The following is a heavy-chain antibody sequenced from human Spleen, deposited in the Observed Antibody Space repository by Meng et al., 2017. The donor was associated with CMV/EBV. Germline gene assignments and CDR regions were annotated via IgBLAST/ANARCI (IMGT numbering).Heavy chain of an antibody. CDR1: GFTFGSYA. J-gene: IGHJ4*02. CDR3: AKDTRGDRYNDFEY. Sequence: GGSLRLSCAASGFTFGSYAMSWVRQAPGKGLEWVSVIHSGGRTTYYADSVKGRFTASRDNSKNTLYLQMNSLRAEDTAVYYCAKDTRGDRYNDFEYWGRGTLVTVSS. D-gene: IGHD5-24*01. V-gene: IGHV3-23*03. CDR2: IHSGGRTT.